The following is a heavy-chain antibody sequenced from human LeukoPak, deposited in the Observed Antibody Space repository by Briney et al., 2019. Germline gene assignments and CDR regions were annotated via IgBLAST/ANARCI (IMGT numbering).Heavy chain of an antibody. V-gene: IGHV4-34*01. CDR3: ARGYSIDYFDY. CDR1: GGSFSGYY. Sequence: SEILSLTCAVYGGSFSGYYWSWIRQPPGKGLEWIGEINHSGSTNYNPSLKSRLTISVDTSKNQFSLKLSSVTAADTAVYYCARGYSIDYFDYWGQGTLVTVSS. J-gene: IGHJ4*02. CDR2: INHSGST. D-gene: IGHD5-18*01.